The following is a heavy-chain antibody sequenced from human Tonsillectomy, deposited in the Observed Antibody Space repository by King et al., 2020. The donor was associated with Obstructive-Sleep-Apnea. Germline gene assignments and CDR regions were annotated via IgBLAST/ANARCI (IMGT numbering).Heavy chain of an antibody. CDR3: AHRRPNSGDWNAGVFDI. CDR1: GFSLTTYGVG. D-gene: IGHD1-1*01. Sequence: ITLKESGPTLVKPTQTLTLTCTFSGFSLTTYGVGVGWIRQPPGKALEWLVFNYWDDDNRYSPSLKSRIAVTKDTSKNQVVFIMTNMDPVDTGTYFCAHRRPNSGDWNAGVFDIWGQGTVVTVSS. CDR2: NYWDDDN. V-gene: IGHV2-5*02. J-gene: IGHJ3*02.